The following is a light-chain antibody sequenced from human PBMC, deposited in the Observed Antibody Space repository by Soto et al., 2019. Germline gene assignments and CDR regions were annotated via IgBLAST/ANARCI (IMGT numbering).Light chain of an antibody. J-gene: IGLJ1*01. V-gene: IGLV2-14*01. CDR2: DVS. Sequence: QSALTQPASVSGSPGQSITISCTGTSSDVGGYNYVSWYQQHPGKAPKLMIYDVSNRPSGVSNRFSGSKSGNTASPTISGLQAEDEADYYCSSYTSSSTLRHVFGTGTKAPS. CDR1: SSDVGGYNY. CDR3: SSYTSSSTLRHV.